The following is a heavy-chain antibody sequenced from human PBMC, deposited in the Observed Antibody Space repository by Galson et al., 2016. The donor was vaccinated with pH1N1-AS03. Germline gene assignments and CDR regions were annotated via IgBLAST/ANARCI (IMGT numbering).Heavy chain of an antibody. CDR2: IYNSGNT. V-gene: IGHV4-39*01. J-gene: IGHJ5*02. Sequence: ETLSLTCTVSGDSISNNDSYWAWIRQLPGKGLEWIGTIYNSGNTYYNPSLKSRVTISVDTSKDQFSLRLTSVTAADTAVYYCARHPVPELFWSGFPTNWFDPWGQGIRVTVSS. D-gene: IGHD3-3*01. CDR3: ARHPVPELFWSGFPTNWFDP. CDR1: GDSISNNDSY.